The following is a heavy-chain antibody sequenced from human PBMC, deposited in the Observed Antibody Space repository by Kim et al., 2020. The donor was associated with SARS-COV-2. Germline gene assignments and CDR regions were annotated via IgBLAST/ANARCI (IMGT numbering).Heavy chain of an antibody. D-gene: IGHD1-26*01. Sequence: GGSLRLSCAASGFTFSDYHMSWIRQAPGKGLEWVSYIRSSGFSIYYADSVKGRFTISRDNAKNSLYLQMNSLRAEDTAVYYCARGVWGYYYYGLDVWGQGTTVTVSS. CDR3: ARGVWGYYYYGLDV. CDR1: GFTFSDYH. V-gene: IGHV3-11*01. CDR2: IRSSGFSI. J-gene: IGHJ6*02.